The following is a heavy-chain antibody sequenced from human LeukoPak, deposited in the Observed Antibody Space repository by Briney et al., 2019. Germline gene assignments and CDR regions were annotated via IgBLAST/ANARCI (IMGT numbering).Heavy chain of an antibody. CDR1: GGSISSYY. V-gene: IGHV4-59*08. D-gene: IGHD3-9*01. CDR2: IFYSGSP. Sequence: SETLSLTCTVSGGSISSYYWSWIRQPPGKGLEWIGYIFYSGSPNYNPSLRSRVTISLDTSENQFSLKLSSVTAADTAVYYCARHSYDILTGYYLNWFDPWGQRTLDTVSS. CDR3: ARHSYDILTGYYLNWFDP. J-gene: IGHJ5*02.